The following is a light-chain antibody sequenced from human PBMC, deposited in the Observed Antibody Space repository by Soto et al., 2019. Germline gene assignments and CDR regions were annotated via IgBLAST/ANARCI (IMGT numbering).Light chain of an antibody. CDR1: SSDIGGFDL. Sequence: QSALTQPDSLSGSPGQSITISCTGSSSDIGGFDLVSWYQQHPGKAPKLLLYEVNKRPSGVSNRFSGSKSGNTASLTISGLQADDEAYYYCSSYTSSSSGVFGTGTKLTVL. J-gene: IGLJ1*01. CDR3: SSYTSSSSGV. CDR2: EVN. V-gene: IGLV2-14*02.